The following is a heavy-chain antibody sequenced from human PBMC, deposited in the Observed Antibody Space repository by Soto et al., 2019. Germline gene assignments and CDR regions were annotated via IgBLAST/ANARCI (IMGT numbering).Heavy chain of an antibody. J-gene: IGHJ4*02. CDR2: ISSRSSTI. Sequence: QVQLVESGGGLVKPGGSLRLSCAASGFTFSDYYMSWIRQAPGKGLEWVSYISSRSSTIFYADSVKGRFTISRDNVNNPLYLQMNSLRAEDTAVYYCASGTNGAFFVYWGQGILVTVSS. CDR3: ASGTNGAFFVY. V-gene: IGHV3-11*01. CDR1: GFTFSDYY. D-gene: IGHD2-8*01.